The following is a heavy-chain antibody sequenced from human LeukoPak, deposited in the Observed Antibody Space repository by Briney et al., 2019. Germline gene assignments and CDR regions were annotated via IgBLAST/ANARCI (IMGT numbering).Heavy chain of an antibody. CDR2: IYSGGST. V-gene: IGHV3-66*01. Sequence: PGGSLRLSCSASGFTVSSNYMNWVRQATGKGLEWVSVIYSGGSTYYADSVKGRFTISRDNSKNTLYLQMNSLRAEDTAVYYCARSRYGTTWSSSWEFDYWGQGTLVTVSS. CDR1: GFTVSSNY. CDR3: ARSRYGTTWSSSWEFDY. D-gene: IGHD6-13*01. J-gene: IGHJ4*02.